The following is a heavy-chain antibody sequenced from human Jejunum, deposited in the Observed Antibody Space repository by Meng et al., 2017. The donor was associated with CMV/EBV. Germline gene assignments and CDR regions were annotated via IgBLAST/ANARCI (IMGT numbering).Heavy chain of an antibody. Sequence: SGFTFSGDARHWGRQAPGKGLEWVAVIWYDGSYKYYADSVKGRFSISRDNLKNTVYLQMNSLRADDTAVYYCARDDHSGSLVGFDYWGQGTLVTVSS. V-gene: IGHV3-33*01. D-gene: IGHD1-26*01. CDR1: GFTFSGDA. J-gene: IGHJ4*02. CDR2: IWYDGSYK. CDR3: ARDDHSGSLVGFDY.